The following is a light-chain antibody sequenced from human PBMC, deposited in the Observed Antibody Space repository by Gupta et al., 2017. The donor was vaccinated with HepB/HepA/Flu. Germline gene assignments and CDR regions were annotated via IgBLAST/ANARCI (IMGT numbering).Light chain of an antibody. CDR1: TSNTGAGYD. CDR3: HSYDSSLSGVV. J-gene: IGLJ2*01. Sequence: SLLTQPPSVSAAPGQTGTSSCTGRTSNTGAGYDVHWYQQLPGKAPNLLIFGNTKRPSGVPDRFSGSKSGSSASLAITGLQPEDEADYFCHSYDSSLSGVVFGGGTKLIVL. CDR2: GNT. V-gene: IGLV1-40*01.